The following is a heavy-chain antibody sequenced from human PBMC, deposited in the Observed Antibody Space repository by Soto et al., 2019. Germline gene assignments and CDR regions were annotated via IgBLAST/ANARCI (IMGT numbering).Heavy chain of an antibody. Sequence: ASVKVSCKASGYTFTSYGISWVRQAPGQGLEWMGWLNPNSGGTNYAQKFQGRVTMTRDTSISTAYMELSRLRSDDTAVYYCARGYYGSGSGNWFDPWGRGTLVTVS. CDR1: GYTFTSYG. CDR3: ARGYYGSGSGNWFDP. D-gene: IGHD3-10*01. J-gene: IGHJ5*02. V-gene: IGHV1-2*02. CDR2: LNPNSGGT.